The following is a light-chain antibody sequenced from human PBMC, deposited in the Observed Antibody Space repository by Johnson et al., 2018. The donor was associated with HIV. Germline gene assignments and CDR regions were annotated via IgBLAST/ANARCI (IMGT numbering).Light chain of an antibody. Sequence: QSVLTQPPSVSAAPGQKVTISCSGSSSNIGNNYVSWYQQLPGTAPKLLIYENNKRPSGIPDRFSGSKSGTSATLGITGLQTGDEAEYYCGTWDSSLRVGVFRTGTQVAVL. CDR3: GTWDSSLRVGV. V-gene: IGLV1-51*02. J-gene: IGLJ1*01. CDR1: SSNIGNNY. CDR2: ENN.